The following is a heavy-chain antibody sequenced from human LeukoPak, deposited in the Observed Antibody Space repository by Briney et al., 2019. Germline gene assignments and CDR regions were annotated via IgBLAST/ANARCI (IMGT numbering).Heavy chain of an antibody. J-gene: IGHJ4*02. D-gene: IGHD3-22*01. V-gene: IGHV4-61*02. CDR1: GNSISSGDNY. Sequence: PSETLSLTCTVSGNSISSGDNYWSWIRQPAGKGLEWIGRIYTSGSTNYNPSLKSRVTISGDTSKNQYSLRLSSVTAADTAVYYCARASYSYDINGWVPFDYWGQGTLVTVSS. CDR3: ARASYSYDINGWVPFDY. CDR2: IYTSGST.